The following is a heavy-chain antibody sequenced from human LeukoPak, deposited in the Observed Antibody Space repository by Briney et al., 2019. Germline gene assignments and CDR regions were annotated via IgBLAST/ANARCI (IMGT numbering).Heavy chain of an antibody. J-gene: IGHJ4*02. Sequence: GGSLRLSCAASGFTFSSYSMNWVRQAPGKGLEWVSAISGSGGSTYYADSVKGRFTISRDNSKNTLYLQMNSLRAEDTAVYYCAKFPGGYSYGHFDYWGQGTLVTVSS. CDR1: GFTFSSYS. CDR3: AKFPGGYSYGHFDY. D-gene: IGHD5-18*01. V-gene: IGHV3-23*01. CDR2: ISGSGGST.